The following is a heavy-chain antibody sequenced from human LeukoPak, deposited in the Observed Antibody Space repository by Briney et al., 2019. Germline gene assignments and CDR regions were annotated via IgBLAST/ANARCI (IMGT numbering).Heavy chain of an antibody. J-gene: IGHJ4*02. CDR2: INPNSGDT. V-gene: IGHV1-2*06. CDR1: GYTFTGYY. Sequence: ASVKVSCKASGYTFTGYYMHWVRQAPGQGLEWMGRINPNSGDTNYAQKFQGRVTMTRDTSISTAYMELNRLRFDDTAVYYCARVDRNTIRDYWGQGTLVTVSS. D-gene: IGHD3-3*01. CDR3: ARVDRNTIRDY.